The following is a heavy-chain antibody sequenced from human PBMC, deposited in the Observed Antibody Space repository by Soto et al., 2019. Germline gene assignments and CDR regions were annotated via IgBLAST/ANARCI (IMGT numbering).Heavy chain of an antibody. J-gene: IGHJ1*01. CDR2: IKSKTDGGTT. Sequence: GGSLRLSCAASGFTFSNAWMSWVRQAPGKGLEWVGRIKSKTDGGTTDYAAPVKGRFTISRDDSKNTLYLQMNSLKTEETAVYYCTTAIRGIVGVVAAAEYFQHWGQGTLVTVSS. CDR1: GFTFSNAW. V-gene: IGHV3-15*01. CDR3: TTAIRGIVGVVAAAEYFQH. D-gene: IGHD2-15*01.